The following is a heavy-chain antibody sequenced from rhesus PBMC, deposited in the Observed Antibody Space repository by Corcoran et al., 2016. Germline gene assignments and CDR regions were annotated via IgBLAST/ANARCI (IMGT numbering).Heavy chain of an antibody. CDR1: GYFLSSGYY. V-gene: IGHV4-99*01. J-gene: IGHJ5-2*02. Sequence: QVQLQESGPGLVKHSETLSLTCAVSGYFLSSGYYWGRIRQPPGEDLVYIGYISGSSWSTYYNPSLKSRVTISKDTSKNQFSLKLSSVTAADTAVYYCARHGSSWPHRGNSLDVWGRGVLVTVSS. CDR3: ARHGSSWPHRGNSLDV. CDR2: ISGSSWST. D-gene: IGHD4-29*01.